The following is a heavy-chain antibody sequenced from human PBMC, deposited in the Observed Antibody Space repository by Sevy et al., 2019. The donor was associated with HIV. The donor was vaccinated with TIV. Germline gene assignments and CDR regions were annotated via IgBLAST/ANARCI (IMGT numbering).Heavy chain of an antibody. J-gene: IGHJ4*02. Sequence: GGSLRLSCAATGFTFSNYAMHWVRQAPGKGMGWVAIIWSDGAYQYHGDSVKGRFTITRENSKNTLYLQMNNVRVEDTAVYYCARGGYYYDNAAYYALDSWGQGTLVTVSS. D-gene: IGHD3-22*01. V-gene: IGHV3-33*01. CDR3: ARGGYYYDNAAYYALDS. CDR2: IWSDGAYQ. CDR1: GFTFSNYA.